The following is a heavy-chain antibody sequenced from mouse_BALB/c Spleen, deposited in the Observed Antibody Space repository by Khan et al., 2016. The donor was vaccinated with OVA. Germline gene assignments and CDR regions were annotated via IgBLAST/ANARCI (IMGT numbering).Heavy chain of an antibody. V-gene: IGHV9-3-1*01. Sequence: QIQLVQSGPELKKPGETVKISCKASGYTFTNYVMNWVKQSPGKGLKWMGWINTYTGEPTYADDFMGRFAFSLETSVSTAYLQINSLKNEDTATSFCTRFHGGYWGQGTTLTVSS. CDR3: TRFHGGY. CDR1: GYTFTNYV. J-gene: IGHJ2*01. CDR2: INTYTGEP.